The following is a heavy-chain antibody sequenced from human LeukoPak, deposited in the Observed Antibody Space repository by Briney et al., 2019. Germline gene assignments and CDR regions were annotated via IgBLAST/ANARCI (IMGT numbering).Heavy chain of an antibody. CDR1: GGTFSTYA. D-gene: IGHD3-22*01. CDR2: IIPVFGTP. Sequence: GSSVKVSCKASGGTFSTYAISWVRQAPGQGLEWVGGIIPVFGTPVYAQKFQGRVTMTRDTSTSTVYMELSSLRSEDTAVYYCARRSSSGPWYFDYWGQGTQVTVSS. V-gene: IGHV1-69*05. CDR3: ARRSSSGPWYFDY. J-gene: IGHJ4*02.